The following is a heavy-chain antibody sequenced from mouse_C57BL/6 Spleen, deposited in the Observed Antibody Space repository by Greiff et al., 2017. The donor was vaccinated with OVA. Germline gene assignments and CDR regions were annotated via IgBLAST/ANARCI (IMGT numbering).Heavy chain of an antibody. J-gene: IGHJ1*03. Sequence: EVQGVESGGGLVKPGGSLKLSCAASGFTFSSYAMSWVRQTPEKRLEWVATISDGGSYTYYPDNVKGRFTISRDNAKNNLYLQMSHLKSEDTAMYYCAGGNYRKSVYFDVWGTGTTVTVSS. D-gene: IGHD2-1*01. CDR3: AGGNYRKSVYFDV. V-gene: IGHV5-4*01. CDR2: ISDGGSYT. CDR1: GFTFSSYA.